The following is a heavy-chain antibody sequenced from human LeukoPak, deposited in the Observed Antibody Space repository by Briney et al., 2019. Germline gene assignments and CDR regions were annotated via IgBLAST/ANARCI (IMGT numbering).Heavy chain of an antibody. CDR3: ARLKGYSSGWYPSYYFDY. J-gene: IGHJ4*02. D-gene: IGHD6-19*01. CDR1: GGSISSSY. V-gene: IGHV4-59*08. CDR2: IYYTGST. Sequence: PSETLSLTCTVSGGSISSSYWSWIRQPPGKGLEWIGYIYYTGSTNYNPFLQSRVTISVDTSKNQFSLKLSSVTAADTAMYYCARLKGYSSGWYPSYYFDYWGQGTLVTVSS.